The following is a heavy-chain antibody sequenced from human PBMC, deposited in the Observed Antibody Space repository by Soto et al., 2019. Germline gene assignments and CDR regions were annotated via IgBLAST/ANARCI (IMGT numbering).Heavy chain of an antibody. D-gene: IGHD3-22*01. CDR2: IYYSGST. CDR3: ASRYYYDSSDFQH. Sequence: QLQLQESGPGLVKPSENLSLTCTVSGGSISSSSYYWGWIRQPPGKGLEWIGSIYYSGSTYYNPSLKSRVTISVDTSKNQFSLKLSSVTAADTAVYYCASRYYYDSSDFQHWGQGTLVTVSS. J-gene: IGHJ1*01. CDR1: GGSISSSSYY. V-gene: IGHV4-39*01.